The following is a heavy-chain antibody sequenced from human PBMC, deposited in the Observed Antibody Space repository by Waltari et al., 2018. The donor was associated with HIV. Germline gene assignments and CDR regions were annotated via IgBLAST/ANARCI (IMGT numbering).Heavy chain of an antibody. D-gene: IGHD3-22*01. CDR2: INHSGST. CDR3: ASQYLRLGWLLPTTDY. J-gene: IGHJ4*02. CDR1: GGSFSGYY. V-gene: IGHV4-34*01. Sequence: QVQLQQWGAGLLKPSETLSLTCAVYGGSFSGYYCSWIRQPPGKGLEWIGEINHSGSTNYNPSLKSRVTISVDTSKNQFSLKLSSVTAADTAVYYCASQYLRLGWLLPTTDYWGQGTLVTVSS.